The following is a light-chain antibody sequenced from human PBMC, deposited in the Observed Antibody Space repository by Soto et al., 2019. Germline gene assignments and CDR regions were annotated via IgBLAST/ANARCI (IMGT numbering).Light chain of an antibody. CDR3: QHYGSAPWT. J-gene: IGKJ1*01. CDR1: QSVSSSY. CDR2: GAS. Sequence: EIVLTQSPGTLSLSPGERATLSCRASQSVSSSYLAWYQQKPGQAPRLLIYGASSRATGIPESFSGSGSGTDFTFNTSNLEAEDFAVYYCQHYGSAPWTFGQGTKVEIK. V-gene: IGKV3-20*01.